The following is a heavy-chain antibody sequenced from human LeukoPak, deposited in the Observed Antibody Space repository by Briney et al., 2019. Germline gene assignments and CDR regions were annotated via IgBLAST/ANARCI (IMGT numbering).Heavy chain of an antibody. J-gene: IGHJ5*02. V-gene: IGHV4-39*07. CDR2: IYYSGST. D-gene: IGHD3-16*01. CDR3: ARDSMGAPTIEYNWFDP. Sequence: SETLSLTCTVSGGSISSSSYYWSWIRQPPGKGLEWIESIYYSGSTYYNPSLKSRVTISVDTSKNQFSLKLSSVTAADTAVYYCARDSMGAPTIEYNWFDPWGQGTLVTVSS. CDR1: GGSISSSSYY.